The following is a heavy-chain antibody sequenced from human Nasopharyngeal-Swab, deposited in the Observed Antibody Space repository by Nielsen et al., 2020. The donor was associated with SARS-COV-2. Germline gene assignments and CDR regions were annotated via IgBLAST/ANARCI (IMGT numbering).Heavy chain of an antibody. D-gene: IGHD4-11*01. J-gene: IGHJ4*02. CDR2: INPNSGAT. CDR1: GYTFTSYY. V-gene: IGHV1-2*06. Sequence: ASVKVSCKASGYTFTSYYMHWVRQTPGQGLEWMGRINPNSGATKSAQRFQGRVTMTSDTSISTAYMDLSSLTSDDTALYYCAREHPTTRASDYWGQGTLVTVSS. CDR3: AREHPTTRASDY.